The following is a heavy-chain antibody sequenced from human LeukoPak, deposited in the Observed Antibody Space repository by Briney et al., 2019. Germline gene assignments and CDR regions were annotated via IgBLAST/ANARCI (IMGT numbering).Heavy chain of an antibody. CDR1: GYTFTSYG. D-gene: IGHD1-26*01. J-gene: IGHJ6*02. Sequence: GASVKVSCKASGYTFTSYGISWVRQAPGQGLEWMGWISAYNGNTNYAQKLQGRVTMTTDTSTSTAYMELRSLRSDDTAVYYCARVTPSGSYLASYGMGVWGQGTTVTVSS. CDR3: ARVTPSGSYLASYGMGV. V-gene: IGHV1-18*01. CDR2: ISAYNGNT.